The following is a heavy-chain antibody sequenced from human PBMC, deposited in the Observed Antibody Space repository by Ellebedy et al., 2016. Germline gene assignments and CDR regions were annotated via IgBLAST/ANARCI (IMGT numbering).Heavy chain of an antibody. J-gene: IGHJ4*02. CDR1: GFTFSSYG. V-gene: IGHV3-33*01. CDR2: IWYDGSNK. D-gene: IGHD3-10*01. Sequence: GGSLRLSXAASGFTFSSYGMHWVRQAPGKGLEWVAVIWYDGSNKYYADSVKGRFTISRDNSKNTLYLQMNSLRAEDTAVYYCARDGRWGVINPYYFDYWGQGTLVTVSS. CDR3: ARDGRWGVINPYYFDY.